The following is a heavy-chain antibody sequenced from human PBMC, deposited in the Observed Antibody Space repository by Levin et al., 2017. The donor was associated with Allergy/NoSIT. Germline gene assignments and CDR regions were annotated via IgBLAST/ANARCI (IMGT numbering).Heavy chain of an antibody. D-gene: IGHD6-6*01. CDR2: IYYSGST. CDR1: GGSISSSSYY. V-gene: IGHV4-39*01. J-gene: IGHJ2*01. CDR3: ARPNHPGIAARPYWYFDL. Sequence: SETLSLTCTVSGGSISSSSYYWGWIRQPPGKGLEWIGNIYYSGSTYYNPSLKSRVTISVDTSKNQFSLKLTSVTAADTAVYYCARPNHPGIAARPYWYFDLWGRGTLVTVSS.